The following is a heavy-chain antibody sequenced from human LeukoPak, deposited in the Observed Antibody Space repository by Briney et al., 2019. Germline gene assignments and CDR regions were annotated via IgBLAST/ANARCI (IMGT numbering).Heavy chain of an antibody. CDR1: GFTFSSYS. V-gene: IGHV3-21*01. CDR3: AREFREDKWELLGPAYC. Sequence: PGGSLRLSCAASGFTFSSYSMNWVRQAPGKGLEWVSSISSSSSYIYYADSVKGRFTISRDNAKNSLYLQMNSLRAEDTAVYYCAREFREDKWELLGPAYCWGQGTLVTVSS. J-gene: IGHJ4*02. D-gene: IGHD1-26*01. CDR2: ISSSSSYI.